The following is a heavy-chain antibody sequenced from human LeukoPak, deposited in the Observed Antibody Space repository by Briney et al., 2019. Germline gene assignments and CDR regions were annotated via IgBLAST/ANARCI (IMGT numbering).Heavy chain of an antibody. CDR1: GGTLITHF. Sequence: GASVKLSCTASGGTLITHFISWVRQAPGQGLEWMGRIVQMIGIVNYAQKVQGRVTITADKSTNTAYMEMNNLRVEDTAVYYCARHSSRGQYYAFDFWGQGALVTVSP. J-gene: IGHJ4*02. CDR3: ARHSSRGQYYAFDF. V-gene: IGHV1-69*02. CDR2: IVQMIGIV. D-gene: IGHD3-3*01.